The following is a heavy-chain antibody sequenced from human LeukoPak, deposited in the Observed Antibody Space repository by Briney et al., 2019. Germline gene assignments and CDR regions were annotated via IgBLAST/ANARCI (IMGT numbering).Heavy chain of an antibody. V-gene: IGHV4-39*01. J-gene: IGHJ6*02. CDR2: IYYRGIM. CDR3: ARRPSMDV. Sequence: SQTLSLTCTVSGGSVSSGSYYWVWIRQPPGKGLEWIASIYYRGIMYYNPSLKSRVTTSVDTSKNQFSLNLSSVTAADAAIYYCARRPSMDVWGQGTTVTVSS. CDR1: GGSVSSGSYY.